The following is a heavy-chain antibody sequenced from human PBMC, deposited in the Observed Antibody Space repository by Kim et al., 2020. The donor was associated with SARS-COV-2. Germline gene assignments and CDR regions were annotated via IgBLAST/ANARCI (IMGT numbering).Heavy chain of an antibody. CDR3: AKRTRNGDFDY. J-gene: IGHJ4*02. D-gene: IGHD2-2*01. V-gene: IGHV3-23*01. CDR2: ISGSGGIT. CDR1: GFTFSSYA. Sequence: GGSLRLSCAASGFTFSSYAMSWVRQAPGKGLEWVSVISGSGGITFYADSVKGRFTISRDNSKNTLYLQMNSLRAEDTAVYYCAKRTRNGDFDYWGQGTLVTVSS.